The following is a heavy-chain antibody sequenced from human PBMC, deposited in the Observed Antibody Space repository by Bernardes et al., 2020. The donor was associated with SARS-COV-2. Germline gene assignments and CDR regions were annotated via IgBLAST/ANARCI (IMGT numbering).Heavy chain of an antibody. CDR1: GFTFSGSA. CDR3: TATDLFNYGMDV. CDR2: IRSKANSYAT. D-gene: IGHD5-12*01. Sequence: GGSLRLSCAASGFTFSGSAMYWVRQASGKGLEWVGRIRSKANSYATAYAASVKGRFTISRDDSKNTAYLQMNSLKTEDTALYYCTATDLFNYGMDVWGQGTTVTVSS. V-gene: IGHV3-73*01. J-gene: IGHJ6*02.